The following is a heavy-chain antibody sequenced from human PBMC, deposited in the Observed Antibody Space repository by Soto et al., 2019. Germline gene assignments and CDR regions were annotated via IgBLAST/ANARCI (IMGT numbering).Heavy chain of an antibody. V-gene: IGHV4-34*01. D-gene: IGHD6-19*01. CDR1: GGSFSGYY. J-gene: IGHJ3*02. CDR3: ARSREQWMVDAFDI. CDR2: VTPTGST. Sequence: QVQVQQWGAGLLKSSETLSLTCAVSGGSFSGYYWSWIRQSPGKGLEWIGEVTPTGSTKYNPSLKRRVTISVDTSKNQFSLNLNSVTAADTALYYCARSREQWMVDAFDIWGQGTMVTVSS.